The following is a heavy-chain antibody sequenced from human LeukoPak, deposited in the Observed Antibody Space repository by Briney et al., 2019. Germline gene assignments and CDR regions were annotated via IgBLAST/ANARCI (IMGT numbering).Heavy chain of an antibody. J-gene: IGHJ4*02. D-gene: IGHD2-15*01. CDR3: AKSGLNRFDY. Sequence: TAGGSLRLSCAASGFTFSDYTINWVRQAPGKGLEWVSSISSSTSYIYYADSVKGRFTISRDNSKNTLYLQMNSLRAEDTAVYYCAKSGLNRFDYWGQGTLVTVSS. V-gene: IGHV3-21*04. CDR1: GFTFSDYT. CDR2: ISSSTSYI.